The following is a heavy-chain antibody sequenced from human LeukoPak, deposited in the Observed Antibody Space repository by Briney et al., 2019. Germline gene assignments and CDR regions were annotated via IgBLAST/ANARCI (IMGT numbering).Heavy chain of an antibody. J-gene: IGHJ6*03. Sequence: GGSLRLSCAASGFTFSSYAMHCVRQAPGKGLEWVAVIYSGGSTYYADSVKGRFTISRDNAKNSLYLQMNSLRAEDTAVYYCARDQWLVRDHNMDVWGKGTTVIVSS. D-gene: IGHD6-19*01. CDR3: ARDQWLVRDHNMDV. V-gene: IGHV3-NL1*01. CDR2: IYSGGST. CDR1: GFTFSSYA.